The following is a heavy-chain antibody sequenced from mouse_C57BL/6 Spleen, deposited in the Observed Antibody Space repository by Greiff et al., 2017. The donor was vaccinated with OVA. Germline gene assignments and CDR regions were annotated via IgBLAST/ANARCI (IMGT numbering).Heavy chain of an antibody. J-gene: IGHJ3*01. CDR1: GYAFTNYL. V-gene: IGHV1-54*01. D-gene: IGHD1-1*01. CDR3: ARRGTTDAWFAY. CDR2: INPGSGGT. Sequence: VKLQQSGAELVRPGTSVKVSCKASGYAFTNYLIEWVKQRPGQGLEWIGVINPGSGGTNYNEKFKGKATLTADKSSSTAYMQLSSLTSEDSAVYFCARRGTTDAWFAYWGQGTLVTVSA.